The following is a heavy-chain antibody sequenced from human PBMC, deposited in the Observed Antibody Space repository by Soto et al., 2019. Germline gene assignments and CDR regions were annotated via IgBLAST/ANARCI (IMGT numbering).Heavy chain of an antibody. CDR2: IIPIFGTA. Sequence: SLKVSCKASGGTFTSYAISWVRQAPGQGIEWMGGIIPIFGTANYAQKFQGRVTITADESTSTAYMELSSLRSEDTAVYYCARVQRVGSSWYNPNYYYYYGMDVWGQGTTVTVSS. V-gene: IGHV1-69*13. CDR3: ARVQRVGSSWYNPNYYYYYGMDV. J-gene: IGHJ6*02. CDR1: GGTFTSYA. D-gene: IGHD6-13*01.